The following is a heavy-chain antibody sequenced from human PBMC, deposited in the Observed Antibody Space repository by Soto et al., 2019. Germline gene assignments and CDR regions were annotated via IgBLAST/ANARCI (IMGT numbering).Heavy chain of an antibody. CDR2: IYSGGST. V-gene: IGHV3-53*01. Sequence: GGSLRLSCAASGFTVSSNYMSWVRQAPGKGLEWVSVIYSGGSTYYADSVRGRFTISRDNSKNTLYLQMNSLRAEDTAVYYCAREKKQQLVHYYYYGMDVWGQGTTVTVS. D-gene: IGHD6-13*01. J-gene: IGHJ6*02. CDR1: GFTVSSNY. CDR3: AREKKQQLVHYYYYGMDV.